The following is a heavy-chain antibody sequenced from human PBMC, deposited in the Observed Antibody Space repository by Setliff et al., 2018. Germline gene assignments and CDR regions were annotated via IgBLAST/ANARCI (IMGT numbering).Heavy chain of an antibody. D-gene: IGHD3-10*01. V-gene: IGHV1-69-2*01. CDR2: VDPEDGET. J-gene: IGHJ4*02. CDR3: ATLGTMVRGVEFDY. CDR1: GYTFTSYD. Sequence: ASVKVSCKASGYTFTSYDINWVQQAPGKGLEWMGLVDPEDGETIYAEKFQGRVTITADTSTDTAYMELSSLRSEDTAVYYCATLGTMVRGVEFDYWGQGTLVTVSS.